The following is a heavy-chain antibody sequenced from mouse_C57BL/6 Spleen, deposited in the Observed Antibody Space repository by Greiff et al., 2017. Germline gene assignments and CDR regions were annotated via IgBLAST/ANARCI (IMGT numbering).Heavy chain of an antibody. CDR1: GYTFTSYW. CDR3: ARSGTAQATSGFAY. D-gene: IGHD3-2*02. CDR2: IDPSDSYT. J-gene: IGHJ3*01. Sequence: VQLQQPGAELVMPGASVKLSCKASGYTFTSYWMHWVKQRPGQGLEWIGEIDPSDSYTNYNQKFKGKSTLTVDKSSSTAYMQLSSLTSEDSAVYYCARSGTAQATSGFAYWGQGTLVTVSA. V-gene: IGHV1-69*01.